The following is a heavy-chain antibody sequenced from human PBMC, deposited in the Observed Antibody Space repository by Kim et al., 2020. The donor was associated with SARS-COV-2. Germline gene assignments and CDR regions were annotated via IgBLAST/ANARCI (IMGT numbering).Heavy chain of an antibody. D-gene: IGHD6-13*01. CDR1: GFIFDDYA. CDR2: ISGDGGST. CDR3: VKDNNSWYPRGNMDV. V-gene: IGHV3-43*02. J-gene: IGHJ6*02. Sequence: GGSLRLSCAASGFIFDDYAMHWVRQAPGKGLEWVSLISGDGGSTFYADSVKGRFTISRDNSKNSLHLQMNSLRKEDTAFYYCVKDNNSWYPRGNMDVWGQGTTVTVSS.